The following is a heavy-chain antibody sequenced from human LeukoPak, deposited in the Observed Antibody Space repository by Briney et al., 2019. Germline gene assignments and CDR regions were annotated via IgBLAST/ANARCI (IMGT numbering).Heavy chain of an antibody. CDR2: ISAYNGNT. Sequence: ASVKVSCKASGYTFTSYGISWVRQAPGQGLEWMGWISAYNGNTNYAQKLQGRVTMTTDTPTSTAYMELRSLRSDDTAVYYCAREGRDGSNSYYYYYGMDVWGQGTTVTVSS. V-gene: IGHV1-18*01. D-gene: IGHD5-24*01. CDR3: AREGRDGSNSYYYYYGMDV. J-gene: IGHJ6*02. CDR1: GYTFTSYG.